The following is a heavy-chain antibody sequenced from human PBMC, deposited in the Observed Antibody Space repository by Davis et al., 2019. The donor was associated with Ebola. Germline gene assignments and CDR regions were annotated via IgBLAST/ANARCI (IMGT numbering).Heavy chain of an antibody. D-gene: IGHD1-14*01. V-gene: IGHV5-10-1*01. J-gene: IGHJ3*02. CDR1: GYSFTSYW. CDR2: IDPSDSYT. CDR3: ARVLPGDGFDI. Sequence: KVSCKGSGYSFTSYWISWVRQMPGKGLEWMGRIDPSDSYTNYSPSFQGHVTISAEISISTAYLQWSRLKASDTAMSYCARVLPGDGFDIWGQGTMVTVSS.